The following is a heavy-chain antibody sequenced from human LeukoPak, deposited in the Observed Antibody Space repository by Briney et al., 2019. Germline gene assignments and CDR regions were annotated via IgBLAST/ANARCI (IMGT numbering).Heavy chain of an antibody. CDR1: GYTFTSYG. CDR2: ISAYNGNT. Sequence: ASVKVSCKASGYTFTSYGISWVRQAPGQGLEWMGWISAYNGNTNYAQKLQGRVTMTTDTSTSTAYMELRSLRSDDTAVYYCARGGSGFHLVSHSDYDILTGYFDYWGQGTLVTVSS. D-gene: IGHD3-9*01. CDR3: ARGGSGFHLVSHSDYDILTGYFDY. V-gene: IGHV1-18*01. J-gene: IGHJ4*02.